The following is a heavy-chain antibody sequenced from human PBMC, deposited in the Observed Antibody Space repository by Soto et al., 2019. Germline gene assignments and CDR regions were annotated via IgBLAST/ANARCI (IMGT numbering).Heavy chain of an antibody. CDR1: GFSFSRYG. CDR3: AKGAGPYYNLWSPDY. Sequence: SGGSLRLSCAASGFSFSRYGMHWVRQAPGKGLEWVGVISHDGSNKYQGDSVRGRFTISRDNYKNTLYLQMNSLAVEDTAVYYCAKGAGPYYNLWSPDYWGHGTLVSVSS. V-gene: IGHV3-30*18. D-gene: IGHD3-3*01. CDR2: ISHDGSNK. J-gene: IGHJ4*01.